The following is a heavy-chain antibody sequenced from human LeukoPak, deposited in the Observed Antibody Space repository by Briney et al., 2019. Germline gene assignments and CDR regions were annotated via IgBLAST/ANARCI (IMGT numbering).Heavy chain of an antibody. Sequence: ASVKVSCKASGYTFTSYDINWVRQATGQGLEWMGWMNPNSGNTGYAQKFQGRVTMTRNTSISTAYMELSSLRSEDTAVYYCANRIPGHPAEDAFDIWGQGTMVTVSS. CDR3: ANRIPGHPAEDAFDI. D-gene: IGHD2-15*01. V-gene: IGHV1-8*01. CDR1: GYTFTSYD. J-gene: IGHJ3*02. CDR2: MNPNSGNT.